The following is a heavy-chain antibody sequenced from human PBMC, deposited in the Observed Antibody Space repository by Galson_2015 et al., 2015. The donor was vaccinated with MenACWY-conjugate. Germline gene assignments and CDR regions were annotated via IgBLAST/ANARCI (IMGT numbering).Heavy chain of an antibody. D-gene: IGHD1-1*01. CDR3: AKDRHPDGVWSFDY. CDR2: IYGSGHRDT. V-gene: IGHV3-23*01. CDR1: GFTFYTYA. J-gene: IGHJ4*02. Sequence: SLRLSCAASGFTFYTYAMSWVRQSPGKGLEWVAGIYGSGHRDTFYADSVKGRFTISRDGSNNLVYLQMTSLSVEDTSVYYGAKDRHPDGVWSFDYWGQGILVTVSS.